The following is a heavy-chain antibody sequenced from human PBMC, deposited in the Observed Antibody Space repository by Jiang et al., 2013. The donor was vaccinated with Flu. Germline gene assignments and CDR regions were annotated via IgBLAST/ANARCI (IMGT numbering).Heavy chain of an antibody. J-gene: IGHJ4*02. CDR3: ARDLDSSGWYSDY. Sequence: VISYDGSNKYYADSVKGRFTISRDNSKNTLYLQMNSLRAEDTAVYYCARDLDSSGWYSDYWGQGTLVTVSS. CDR2: ISYDGSNK. V-gene: IGHV3-30-3*01. D-gene: IGHD6-19*01.